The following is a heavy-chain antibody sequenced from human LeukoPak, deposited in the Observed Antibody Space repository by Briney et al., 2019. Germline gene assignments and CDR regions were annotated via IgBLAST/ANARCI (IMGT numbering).Heavy chain of an antibody. CDR1: EFSVGSNY. CDR2: IYYSGRT. J-gene: IGHJ4*02. D-gene: IGHD4-17*01. V-gene: IGHV4-39*07. Sequence: GSLRLSCAASEFSVGSNYMTWVRQPPGKGLEWIGTIYYSGRTSYNPSLKSRVTISVDTSKNQFSLNLRSMTAADTAVYYCARGEERRPAVTTFRWARKPFDFWGQGTLVTVSS. CDR3: ARGEERRPAVTTFRWARKPFDF.